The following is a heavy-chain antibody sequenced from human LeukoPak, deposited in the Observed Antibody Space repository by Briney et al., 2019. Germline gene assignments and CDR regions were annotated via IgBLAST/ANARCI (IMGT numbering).Heavy chain of an antibody. CDR3: ARDLTSSGSSQGAFDI. Sequence: GGSLRLSCAASGFTFSSYSMNWVRQAPGKGLEWVSSISSSSSYIYYADSVKGRFTISRDNAKNSLYLQMNSLRAEDTAVYYCARDLTSSGSSQGAFDIWGQGTMVTVSS. CDR2: ISSSSSYI. J-gene: IGHJ3*02. D-gene: IGHD1-26*01. V-gene: IGHV3-21*01. CDR1: GFTFSSYS.